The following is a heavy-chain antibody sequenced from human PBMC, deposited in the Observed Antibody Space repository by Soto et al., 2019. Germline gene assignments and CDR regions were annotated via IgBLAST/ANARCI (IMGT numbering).Heavy chain of an antibody. CDR3: AKDGVAARFDY. J-gene: IGHJ4*02. CDR1: GFTFSSYG. D-gene: IGHD6-6*01. V-gene: IGHV3-30*18. CDR2: ISYDGSNK. Sequence: ESGGGVVQPGRSLRLSCAASGFTFSSYGMHWVRQAPGKGLEWVAVISYDGSNKYYADSVKGRFTISRDNSKNTLYLQMNSLRAEDTAVYYCAKDGVAARFDYWGQGTLVTVSS.